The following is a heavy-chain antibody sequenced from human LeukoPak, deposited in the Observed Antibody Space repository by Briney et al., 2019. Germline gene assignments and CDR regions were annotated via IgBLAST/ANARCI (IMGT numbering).Heavy chain of an antibody. CDR1: GFIFTNYF. V-gene: IGHV3-7*01. Sequence: GSLRLSCAASGFIFTNYFMSWVRQAPGKGLEWVAKIKQDGSEKYYVDSVKGRFTISRDNAKNSLYLQMNSLRAEDMAVYYCARGGYNFDYWGQGTLVPVSS. CDR2: IKQDGSEK. D-gene: IGHD5-18*01. J-gene: IGHJ4*02. CDR3: ARGGYNFDY.